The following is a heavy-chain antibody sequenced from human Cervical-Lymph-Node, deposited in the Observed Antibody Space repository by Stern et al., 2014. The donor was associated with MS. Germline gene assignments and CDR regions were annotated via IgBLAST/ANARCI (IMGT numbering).Heavy chain of an antibody. V-gene: IGHV1-69*09. CDR3: ATDPMIRGVSDY. CDR1: GGAFTSFT. CDR2: IIPILGVA. Sequence: VQLVESGAEVKKPGSSVRVSCKASGGAFTSFTVSWVRQAPGQGLEGMGRIIPILGVANYAQKFQGRITITADKSTTTAYMDLSSLRSEDTAVYYCATDPMIRGVSDYWGRGTLVTVSS. D-gene: IGHD3-10*01. J-gene: IGHJ4*02.